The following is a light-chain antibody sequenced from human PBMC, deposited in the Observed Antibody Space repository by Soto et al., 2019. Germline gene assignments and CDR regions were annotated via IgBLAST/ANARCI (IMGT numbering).Light chain of an antibody. CDR2: RNN. CDR3: AAWDDSLSGLYV. Sequence: QSVLTQPPSASGSPGQRVTISCSGSSSNIGSNYVYWYQQLPGTAPKRPIYRNNQRPSGVPDRFSGSKSGTSASLAISGLRSEDEADYYCAAWDDSLSGLYVFGTGTKVTVL. V-gene: IGLV1-47*01. J-gene: IGLJ1*01. CDR1: SSNIGSNY.